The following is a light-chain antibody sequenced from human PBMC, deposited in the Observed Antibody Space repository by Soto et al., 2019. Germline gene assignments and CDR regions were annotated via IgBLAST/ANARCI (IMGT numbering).Light chain of an antibody. CDR2: DVS. CDR3: SSYTSSRTRV. Sequence: QSALTQPASVSGSPGQSITISCTGTSSDVGGYNYVSWYQQHPGKAPKLMIYDVSNRPSGVSNRFSGSKSCNTASLTIYGLQAEDEADYYCSSYTSSRTRVFGTGTKLTVL. CDR1: SSDVGGYNY. J-gene: IGLJ1*01. V-gene: IGLV2-14*01.